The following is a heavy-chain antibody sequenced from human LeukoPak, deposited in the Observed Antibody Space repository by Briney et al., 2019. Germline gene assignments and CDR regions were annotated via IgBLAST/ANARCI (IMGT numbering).Heavy chain of an antibody. CDR2: ISAYNGNT. CDR3: ARGGYDILTGYRPFDY. V-gene: IGHV1-18*01. J-gene: IGHJ4*02. D-gene: IGHD3-9*01. CDR1: GYTFTSYG. Sequence: GASVKVSCKASGYTFTSYGISWVRQAPGQGLEWMGWISAYNGNTNYAQKLQGRVTMTTDTSTSTAYMELRSLRSDDTAVYYCARGGYDILTGYRPFDYWGQGTLVTVSS.